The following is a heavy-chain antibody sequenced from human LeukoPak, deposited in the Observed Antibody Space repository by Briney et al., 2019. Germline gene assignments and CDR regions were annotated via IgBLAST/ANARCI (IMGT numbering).Heavy chain of an antibody. V-gene: IGHV3-30*04. CDR1: GFTFSSYA. Sequence: GGSLRLSCAASGFTFSSYAMHWVRQAPGKGLEWVAVISYDGSNKYYADFVKGRFTISRDNSKNTLYLQMNSLRAEDTAVYYCARDQDIVVVTAIWYYWGQGTLVTVSS. D-gene: IGHD2-21*02. CDR3: ARDQDIVVVTAIWYY. CDR2: ISYDGSNK. J-gene: IGHJ4*02.